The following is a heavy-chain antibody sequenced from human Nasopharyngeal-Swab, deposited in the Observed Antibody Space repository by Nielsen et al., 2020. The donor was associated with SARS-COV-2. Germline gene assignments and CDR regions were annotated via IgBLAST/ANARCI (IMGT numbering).Heavy chain of an antibody. J-gene: IGHJ1*01. CDR1: GYTFTSYD. D-gene: IGHD6-13*01. V-gene: IGHV1-8*03. CDR3: ASRGQLTGAEYFQH. Sequence: VSVKVSCKASGYTFTSYDINWVRQATGQGLEWMGWMNPNSGNTGYAQKFQGRVTITRNTSISTAYMELSSLRSEDTAVYYCASRGQLTGAEYFQHWGQGTLVTVSS. CDR2: MNPNSGNT.